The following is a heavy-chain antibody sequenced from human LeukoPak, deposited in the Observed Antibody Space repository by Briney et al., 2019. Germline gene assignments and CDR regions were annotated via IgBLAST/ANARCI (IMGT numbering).Heavy chain of an antibody. J-gene: IGHJ6*02. Sequence: GGSLRLSCAVSGFIVSQNHMSWVRQTPGKGLEWVSVIYSGGITYYADSVKGRFTISRDNSKSTVYLQMNSLRGEDTAVYYCARDRQIVGATHYYGMDVWGQGTTVTVSS. CDR2: IYSGGIT. CDR3: ARDRQIVGATHYYGMDV. CDR1: GFIVSQNH. V-gene: IGHV3-66*01. D-gene: IGHD1-26*01.